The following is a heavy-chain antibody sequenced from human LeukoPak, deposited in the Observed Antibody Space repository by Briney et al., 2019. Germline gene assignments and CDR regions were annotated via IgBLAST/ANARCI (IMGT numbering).Heavy chain of an antibody. CDR3: ARDMNFYVSGSVNYYGMDV. CDR2: ISAYNDLT. V-gene: IGHV1-18*01. J-gene: IGHJ6*02. Sequence: ASVKVSCKASGYTFTSFGFSWVRQAPGQGLEWMAWISAYNDLTNYAQNLQGRVTLTTDTSTSTAYMELRSLRSDDTAVYYCARDMNFYVSGSVNYYGMDVWGQGTTVTVSS. D-gene: IGHD3-10*01. CDR1: GYTFTSFG.